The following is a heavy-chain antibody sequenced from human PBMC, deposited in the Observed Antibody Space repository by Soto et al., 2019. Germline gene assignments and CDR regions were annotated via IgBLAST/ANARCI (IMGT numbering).Heavy chain of an antibody. V-gene: IGHV4-59*01. CDR3: SRERGAVASTADAFDV. J-gene: IGHJ3*01. D-gene: IGHD6-19*01. Sequence: SETLSLTCNVSGGAITGYYWNWIRQPPGKGLEWIGYVYFTGSTKYNPSLKSRVTISVDISKNQFSLRLTSVTSADTALYYCSRERGAVASTADAFDVWGQGTMVTVSS. CDR2: VYFTGST. CDR1: GGAITGYY.